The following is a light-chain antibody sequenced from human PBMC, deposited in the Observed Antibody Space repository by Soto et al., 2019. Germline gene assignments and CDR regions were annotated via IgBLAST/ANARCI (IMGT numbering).Light chain of an antibody. J-gene: IGKJ1*01. CDR1: QSVSNF. V-gene: IGKV3-11*01. CDR2: DAS. Sequence: EVLLTQSPATLSLSPGERATLTCRASQSVSNFLAWYQHKPGQAPRLLIYDASIRAAGVPARFSGSGSGTDFSLTISSLEPEDFAIYYCQQRSIWPPWTFGQGTKVDIK. CDR3: QQRSIWPPWT.